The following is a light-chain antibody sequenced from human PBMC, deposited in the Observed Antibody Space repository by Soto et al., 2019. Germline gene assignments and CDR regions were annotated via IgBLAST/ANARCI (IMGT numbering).Light chain of an antibody. CDR1: QTVTSNY. Sequence: TVLTQSPGSVSLSPGERATLSCRTTQTVTSNYLAWYQQKPGQAPRLLIYGVFNRATGIPDRFSGSGSVTDFTLTISGLEPEDSAIYYCQHYSGSPRTFGQGTKLEI. CDR3: QHYSGSPRT. CDR2: GVF. V-gene: IGKV3-20*01. J-gene: IGKJ2*01.